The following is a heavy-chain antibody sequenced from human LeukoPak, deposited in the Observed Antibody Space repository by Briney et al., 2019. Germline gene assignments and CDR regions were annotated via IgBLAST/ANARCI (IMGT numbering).Heavy chain of an antibody. CDR1: GFTFDDYA. CDR2: INWNSGNI. Sequence: GGSLRLSCAASGFTFDDYAMHWVRQAPGKGLEWVSGINWNSGNIAYADSVKGRFTISRDNAKNSLNLQMNSLRAEDTAFYYCAKDNRRHYTSGPNPDSLHWGQGALVTVSS. J-gene: IGHJ4*02. CDR3: AKDNRRHYTSGPNPDSLH. D-gene: IGHD6-19*01. V-gene: IGHV3-9*01.